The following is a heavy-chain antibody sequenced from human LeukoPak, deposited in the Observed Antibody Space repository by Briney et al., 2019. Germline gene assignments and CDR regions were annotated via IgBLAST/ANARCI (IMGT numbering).Heavy chain of an antibody. CDR1: GFTFSKYW. D-gene: IGHD7-27*01. J-gene: IGHJ4*02. Sequence: GGSLRLSCAGSGFTFSKYWMSWVRQAPGKGLEWVANIKQDGSEKYYVDSVKGRFTISRDNAKNSLYLQMNSLRAEDTAVYYCARWGSWYWGQGTLVTVSS. CDR2: IKQDGSEK. V-gene: IGHV3-7*01. CDR3: ARWGSWY.